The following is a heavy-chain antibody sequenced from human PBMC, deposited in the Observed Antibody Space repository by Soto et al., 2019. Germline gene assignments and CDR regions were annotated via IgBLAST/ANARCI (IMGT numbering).Heavy chain of an antibody. J-gene: IGHJ6*02. Sequence: QVQLVQSGAEVKKPGSSVKVSCKASGGTFSSYTISWVRQAPGQGLEWMGRIIPILGIANYAQKFQGRVTITADKSTSTAYMELGSLSSEDTAVYYCARLRDSDGMDVWGQGTTVTVSS. CDR3: ARLRDSDGMDV. V-gene: IGHV1-69*02. D-gene: IGHD1-26*01. CDR2: IIPILGIA. CDR1: GGTFSSYT.